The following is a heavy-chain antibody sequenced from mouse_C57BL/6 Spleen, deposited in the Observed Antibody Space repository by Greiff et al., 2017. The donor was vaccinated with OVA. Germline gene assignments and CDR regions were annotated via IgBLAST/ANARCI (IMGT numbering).Heavy chain of an antibody. J-gene: IGHJ4*01. CDR3: ARGEFGDGIYAMDY. D-gene: IGHD2-1*01. CDR2: IDPSDSYT. V-gene: IGHV1-50*01. CDR1: GYTFTSYW. Sequence: QVQLQQPGAELVKPGASVKLSCKASGYTFTSYWMQWVKQRPGQGLEWIGEIDPSDSYTNYNQKFKGKATLTVDTSSSTAYMQLSSLTSEDSAVYYCARGEFGDGIYAMDYWGQGTSVTVSS.